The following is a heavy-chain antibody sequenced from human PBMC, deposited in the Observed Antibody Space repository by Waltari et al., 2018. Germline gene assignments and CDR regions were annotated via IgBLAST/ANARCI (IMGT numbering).Heavy chain of an antibody. Sequence: QLVESGGGVVQPGGSLTLSCPASGFSFKTFAMHSVRQAPGKGLGWVAVIWYDGSKEYYVESVKGRFTISRDNSKNTLYLQMSSLRVEDTAVYYCARDSTGFLYYYHGMDVWGQGTTVTVSS. J-gene: IGHJ6*02. CDR3: ARDSTGFLYYYHGMDV. CDR1: GFSFKTFA. V-gene: IGHV3-33*01. D-gene: IGHD3-9*01. CDR2: IWYDGSKE.